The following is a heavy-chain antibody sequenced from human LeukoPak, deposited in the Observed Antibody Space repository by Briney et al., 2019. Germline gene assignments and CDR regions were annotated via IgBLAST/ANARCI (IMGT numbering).Heavy chain of an antibody. CDR2: IYYSGST. CDR1: GDSISSYY. Sequence: SETLSLTCAVSGDSISSYYWSWIRQPPGKGLEWIGYIYYSGSTNYNPSLKSRVTISVDTSKNQFSLNPISVTAADTAVYYCARASSYTGHLGWWGQGTLVTVSS. CDR3: ARASSYTGHLGW. D-gene: IGHD2-2*01. V-gene: IGHV4-59*08. J-gene: IGHJ4*02.